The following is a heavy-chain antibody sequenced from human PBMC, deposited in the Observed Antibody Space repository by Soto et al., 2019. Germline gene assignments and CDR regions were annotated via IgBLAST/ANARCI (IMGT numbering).Heavy chain of an antibody. V-gene: IGHV3-9*01. CDR2: SSWKSDSE. Sequence: EVLLLESGGGFVQPGGSLRLSCAASGFTFDAHATHLVRQRPGGGLEWVAGSSWKSDSEGYEDSVKGRFSISRDNIQHSVHLQMNSLRPENTALYYCARDTGLYHDGMDVWGQVTRGTVAS. J-gene: IGHJ6*02. D-gene: IGHD2-2*01. CDR1: GFTFDAHA. CDR3: ARDTGLYHDGMDV.